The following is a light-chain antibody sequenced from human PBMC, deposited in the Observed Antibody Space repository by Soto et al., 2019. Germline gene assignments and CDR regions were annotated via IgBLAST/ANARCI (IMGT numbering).Light chain of an antibody. CDR2: GAS. CDR1: QSISSK. J-gene: IGKJ4*01. V-gene: IGKV3-15*01. Sequence: IVLTQSPGTLSLSPGERATLSCRASQSISSKLAWYQQKPGQAPRLLIYGASTRATGIPVRFSGSGSGTEFTLTITSLQSEDFAVYYCQEYNNWHPITFGGGTKVDI. CDR3: QEYNNWHPIT.